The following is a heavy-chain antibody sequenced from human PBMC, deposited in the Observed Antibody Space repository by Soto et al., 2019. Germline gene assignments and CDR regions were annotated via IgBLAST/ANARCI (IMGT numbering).Heavy chain of an antibody. J-gene: IGHJ4*02. Sequence: GGSLRLSCAASGFSFSSYGMEWVRLAPGKGLEWVAVISYDGSNKYYADSVKGRFTISRDNSKNTLYLQMNSLRAEDTAVYYCAKDLPVLRFLEWLLDYWGQGTLVTVSS. CDR1: GFSFSSYG. CDR3: AKDLPVLRFLEWLLDY. D-gene: IGHD3-3*01. CDR2: ISYDGSNK. V-gene: IGHV3-30*18.